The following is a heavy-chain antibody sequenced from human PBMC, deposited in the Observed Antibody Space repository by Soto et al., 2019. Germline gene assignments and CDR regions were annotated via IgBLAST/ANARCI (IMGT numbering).Heavy chain of an antibody. Sequence: QAQLVQSGAEVKKPGASVKVSCKASGYTFTSYDINWVRQAPGQGLEWLGWMDPNSGSTGYAQNFQGRVTMTRNISINTVQMELSSLRSEDTAVYYCARERKFDFWRKGLDVWGQGATVTVSS. CDR2: MDPNSGST. CDR1: GYTFTSYD. CDR3: ARERKFDFWRKGLDV. V-gene: IGHV1-8*01. D-gene: IGHD3-3*01. J-gene: IGHJ6*02.